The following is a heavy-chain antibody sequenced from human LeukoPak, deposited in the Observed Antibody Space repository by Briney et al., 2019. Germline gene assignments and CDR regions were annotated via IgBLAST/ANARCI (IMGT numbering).Heavy chain of an antibody. CDR1: GGSIGSYY. CDR2: IYYSGST. J-gene: IGHJ6*02. D-gene: IGHD1-26*01. V-gene: IGHV4-59*01. Sequence: QPSETLSLTCTVSGGSIGSYYWSWIRQPPGKGLEWIGYIYYSGSTNYNPSLKSRVTISVDTSKNQFSLKLSSVTAADTAVYYCARVSGSYYGGYYYYYGMDVWGQGTTVTVSS. CDR3: ARVSGSYYGGYYYYYGMDV.